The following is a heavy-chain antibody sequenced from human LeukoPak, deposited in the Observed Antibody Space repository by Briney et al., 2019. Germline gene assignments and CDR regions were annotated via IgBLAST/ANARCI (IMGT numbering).Heavy chain of an antibody. CDR2: IKEDGSAR. CDR1: GFSFSNYW. J-gene: IGHJ4*02. V-gene: IGHV3-7*03. D-gene: IGHD5-24*01. Sequence: GGSLRLSCAASGFSFSNYWMSWVRQSPEKGLEWVANIKEDGSARYYVDSVKGRFTISRDNPKNSLYLQMGSLRADDTAMYYCARDPRDDHNSLDYWGQGTQVTVSS. CDR3: ARDPRDDHNSLDY.